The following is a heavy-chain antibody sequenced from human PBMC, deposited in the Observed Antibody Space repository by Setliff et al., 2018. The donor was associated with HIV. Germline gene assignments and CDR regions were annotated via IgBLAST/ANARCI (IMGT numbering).Heavy chain of an antibody. CDR1: GGSFGGYC. CDR3: ARKSYCGGDCRGSWFDP. J-gene: IGHJ5*02. CDR2: IIHSGTT. D-gene: IGHD2-21*02. V-gene: IGHV4-34*12. Sequence: SETLSLTCAVYGGSFGGYCWSWIRQPPGKGLEWIGEIIHSGTTNYNPSLMSRVTISLDTSKNQFSLKLSSVTAADTAVYYCARKSYCGGDCRGSWFDPWGQGTLVTVSS.